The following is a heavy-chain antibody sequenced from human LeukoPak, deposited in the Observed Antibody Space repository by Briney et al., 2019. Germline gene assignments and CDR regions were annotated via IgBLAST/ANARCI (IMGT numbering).Heavy chain of an antibody. J-gene: IGHJ4*02. CDR1: GYTFISYG. CDR2: IGGYEGST. CDR3: ARDLWNFYDSSGYYRDFDY. V-gene: IGHV1-18*01. D-gene: IGHD3-22*01. Sequence: GASVKVSCKASGYTFISYGISWVRQAPGQGLEWMGWIGGYEGSTNYAQKLQGRVTMTTDTSTSTAYMELRSLRSDDTAVYYCARDLWNFYDSSGYYRDFDYWGQGTLVTVSS.